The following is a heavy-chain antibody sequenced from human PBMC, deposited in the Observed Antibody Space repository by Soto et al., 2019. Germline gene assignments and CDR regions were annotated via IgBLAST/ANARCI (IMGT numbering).Heavy chain of an antibody. Sequence: QGQLVQSGAEVKKPGASVKLSCKASGFTFSNYGLNWVRQAPGQGLEWMGWVSANNGHTNYAQNLQGRVSMTTDTSTSTAYMELSGLTFDDKAVYYGARDIESVTAKHFFYYYAMDVWGQGTTVTVSS. CDR3: ARDIESVTAKHFFYYYAMDV. CDR2: VSANNGHT. V-gene: IGHV1-18*01. CDR1: GFTFSNYG. D-gene: IGHD2-8*01. J-gene: IGHJ6*02.